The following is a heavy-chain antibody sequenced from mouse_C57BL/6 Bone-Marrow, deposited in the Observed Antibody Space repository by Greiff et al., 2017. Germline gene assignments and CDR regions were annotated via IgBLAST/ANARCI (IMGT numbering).Heavy chain of an antibody. D-gene: IGHD3-2*02. CDR3: AREARQHRLERDAMDY. V-gene: IGHV1-55*01. Sequence: QVQLQQPGAELVKPGASVKMSCKASGYTFTSYWLTWVKQRPGQGLEWIGDIYPGSGSTNYNEKFKSKATLTVDTSSSTAYMQLSRLTSEDSAVYYCAREARQHRLERDAMDYWGQGTSVTVSS. J-gene: IGHJ4*01. CDR1: GYTFTSYW. CDR2: IYPGSGST.